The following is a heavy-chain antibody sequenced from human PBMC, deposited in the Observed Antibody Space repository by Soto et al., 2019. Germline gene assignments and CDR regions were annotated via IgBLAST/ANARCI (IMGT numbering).Heavy chain of an antibody. Sequence: GASLKISCQGSGYTFINYWITWVRQMPGKGLEWMGRIDPRDSNTNYSPSFQGHVTISVDKSVTTAYLHWGNLKASDTGIYYCATLFRGSRVREFYPKCLDVWGEGTTETV. CDR1: GYTFINYW. CDR2: IDPRDSNT. J-gene: IGHJ6*02. D-gene: IGHD3-10*01. CDR3: ATLFRGSRVREFYPKCLDV. V-gene: IGHV5-10-1*01.